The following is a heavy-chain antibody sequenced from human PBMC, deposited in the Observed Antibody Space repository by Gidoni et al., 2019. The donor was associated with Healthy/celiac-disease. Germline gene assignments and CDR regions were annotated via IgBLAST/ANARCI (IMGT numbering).Heavy chain of an antibody. D-gene: IGHD2-15*01. CDR3: TTAPGWCSGGSCYSLFC. CDR1: GVTFSNAW. CDR2: IKSKTDGGTT. V-gene: IGHV3-15*07. J-gene: IGHJ4*02. Sequence: EVQLVESGGGWVKPGGSLRLSCAASGVTFSNAWMNWVRQAPGKGLEWVGRIKSKTDGGTTDYAAPVKGRFTISRDDSKNTLYLQMNSLKTEDTAVYYCTTAPGWCSGGSCYSLFCWGQGTLVTVSS.